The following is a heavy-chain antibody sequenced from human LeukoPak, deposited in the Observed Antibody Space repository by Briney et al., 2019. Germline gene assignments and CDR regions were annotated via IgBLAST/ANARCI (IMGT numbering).Heavy chain of an antibody. V-gene: IGHV3-53*05. CDR1: GFTVSSNY. D-gene: IGHD6-19*01. CDR3: ARGASSGWYGGY. Sequence: GGSLRLSCAASGFTVSSNYMSWVRQAPGKGLEWVSVIYSGGSTYYADSVKGRFTISRDNSKNTLYLQMNNLRAEDTAVYYCARGASSGWYGGYWGQGTLVTVSS. J-gene: IGHJ4*02. CDR2: IYSGGST.